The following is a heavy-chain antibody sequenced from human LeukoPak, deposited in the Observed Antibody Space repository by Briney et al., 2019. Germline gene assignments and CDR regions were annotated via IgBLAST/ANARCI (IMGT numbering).Heavy chain of an antibody. CDR2: SGGGRDGT. J-gene: IGHJ4*02. Sequence: GGSLRLSCAAPGLTFLHYGMSWVRQAPGKGLGWVSASGGGRDGTFYADSVKGRFTISRDDSENTLYLQLNNLRAEDTAVYYCARTPLRFLARSSMGASYFDFWGRGTLVTVSS. CDR1: GLTFLHYG. CDR3: ARTPLRFLARSSMGASYFDF. D-gene: IGHD3-3*01. V-gene: IGHV3-23*01.